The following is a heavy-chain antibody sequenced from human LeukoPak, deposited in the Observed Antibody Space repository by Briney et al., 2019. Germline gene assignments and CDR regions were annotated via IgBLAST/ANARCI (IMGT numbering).Heavy chain of an antibody. Sequence: GESLKISCNGSGYXFTNNWICWVRQMPGKGLEWMGIIYPGDSDTRYSPSFQGQVTISVDRSISIAYLQWGSLKASDTAIYYCARVTNAYFDYWGQGALVTVSS. J-gene: IGHJ4*02. V-gene: IGHV5-51*01. CDR3: ARVTNAYFDY. CDR2: IYPGDSDT. CDR1: GYXFTNNW.